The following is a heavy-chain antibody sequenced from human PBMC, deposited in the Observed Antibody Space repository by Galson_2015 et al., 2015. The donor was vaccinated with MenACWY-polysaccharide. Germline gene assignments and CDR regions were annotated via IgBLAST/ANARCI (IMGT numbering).Heavy chain of an antibody. CDR3: ARVRHCSTGVCYSAFDI. CDR2: LKSDGSER. V-gene: IGHV3-74*01. Sequence: SLRLSCAASGFNINTYWMHWVRQPPGKGLVWVSRLKSDGSERSYADSVKGRFTIFRDNAKNTLFLQMNSLRADDTAVYYCARVRHCSTGVCYSAFDIWSQGTMVTVSS. J-gene: IGHJ3*02. CDR1: GFNINTYW. D-gene: IGHD2-8*01.